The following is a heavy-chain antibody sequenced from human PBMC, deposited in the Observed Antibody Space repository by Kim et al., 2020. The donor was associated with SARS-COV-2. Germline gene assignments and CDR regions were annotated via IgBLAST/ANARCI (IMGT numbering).Heavy chain of an antibody. CDR3: AKDREIVVVPWGSLPMDV. J-gene: IGHJ6*02. CDR1: GFTFSSYG. D-gene: IGHD2-2*01. CDR2: ISYDGSNK. V-gene: IGHV3-30*18. Sequence: GGSLRLSCAASGFTFSSYGMHWVRQAPGKGLEWVAVISYDGSNKYYADSVKGRFTISRDNSKNTLYLQMNSLRAEDTAVYYCAKDREIVVVPWGSLPMDVWGQGTTVTVSS.